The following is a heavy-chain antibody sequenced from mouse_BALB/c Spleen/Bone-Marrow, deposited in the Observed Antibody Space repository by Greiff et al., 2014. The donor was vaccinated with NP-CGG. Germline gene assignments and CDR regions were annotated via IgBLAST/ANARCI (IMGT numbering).Heavy chain of an antibody. Sequence: EVQRVESGGGLVQPGGSRKLSCAASGFTFSSFGMRWVRQAPEKGLEWVAYISSGSSTIYYADTVKGRFTISRDNPKNTLFLQMTSLRSEDTAMYYCARSPYGYDGRDYWGQGTSVTVSS. V-gene: IGHV5-17*02. CDR3: ARSPYGYDGRDY. D-gene: IGHD2-2*01. J-gene: IGHJ4*01. CDR2: ISSGSSTI. CDR1: GFTFSSFG.